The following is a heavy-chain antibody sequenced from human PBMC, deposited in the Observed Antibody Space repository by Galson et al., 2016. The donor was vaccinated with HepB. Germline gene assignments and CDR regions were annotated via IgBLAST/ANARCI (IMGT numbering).Heavy chain of an antibody. CDR1: GFSISIYS. CDR2: IRGSGTGT. V-gene: IGHV3-23*01. D-gene: IGHD6-19*01. J-gene: IGHJ3*02. CDR3: AKIRLVGYNSGWGGSFDI. Sequence: SLRLSCAASGFSISIYSMNWVRQAPGKGLEWVSAIRGSGTGTSYTDSVKGRFTISRDHSKNTLYLQMNSLRAEDAAVYYCAKIRLVGYNSGWGGSFDIWGRGTMVTVSS.